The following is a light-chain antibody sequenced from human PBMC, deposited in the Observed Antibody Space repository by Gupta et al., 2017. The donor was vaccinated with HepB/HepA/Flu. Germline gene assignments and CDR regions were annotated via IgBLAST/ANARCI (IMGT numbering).Light chain of an antibody. CDR1: NSTVGSNS. CDR3: AAEDASLNGQV. CDR2: NNN. Sequence: VSTQPPSSSFPPGQRVTLSCSGSNSTVGSNSVNWYQQFPATAPKLLIYNNNQRPSAAPARFSGSKSATSASVAITGLHAEDGADYYCAAEDASLNGQVFGGGTKVTVL. V-gene: IGLV1-44*01. J-gene: IGLJ2*01.